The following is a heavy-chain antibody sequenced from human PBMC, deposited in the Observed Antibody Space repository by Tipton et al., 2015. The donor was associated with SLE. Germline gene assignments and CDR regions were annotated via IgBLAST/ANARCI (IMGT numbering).Heavy chain of an antibody. Sequence: TLSLTCTVSGGSISSSSYYWGWIRQPPGKGLEWIGSIYHSGSTYYNPSLKSRVTISVDTSKNQFSLKLSSVTAADTAVYYCARSTSEGYYYYYMDVWGKGTTVTVSS. CDR3: ARSTSEGYYYYYMDV. CDR1: GGSISSSSYY. CDR2: IYHSGST. J-gene: IGHJ6*03. V-gene: IGHV4-39*07.